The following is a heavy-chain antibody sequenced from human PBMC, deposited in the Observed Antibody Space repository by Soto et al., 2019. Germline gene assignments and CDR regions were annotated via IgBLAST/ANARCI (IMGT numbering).Heavy chain of an antibody. CDR2: ISGSGGST. V-gene: IGHV3-23*01. Sequence: GGSLRLSCAASGFTFSSYAMSWVRQAPGKGLEWVSAISGSGGSTYYADSVKGRFTISRDNSKNTLYLQMNSLRAEDTAVYYRAKVLGYCSSTSCYAGDYGGQGPLATVSS. J-gene: IGHJ4*02. D-gene: IGHD2-2*01. CDR1: GFTFSSYA. CDR3: AKVLGYCSSTSCYAGDY.